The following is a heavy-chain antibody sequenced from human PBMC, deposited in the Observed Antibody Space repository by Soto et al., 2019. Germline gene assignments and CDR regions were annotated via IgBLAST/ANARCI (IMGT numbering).Heavy chain of an antibody. CDR2: IYYSGST. J-gene: IGHJ5*02. CDR3: ARSDIVVVPATFDP. CDR1: GGSISSSIYY. D-gene: IGHD2-2*01. V-gene: IGHV4-39*01. Sequence: PSETLSLTCTVSGGSISSSIYYWGWIRHPPGKGLEWIGSIYYSGSTYYNPSLKSRVTISVDTSKNQFSLKLSSVTAADTAVYYCARSDIVVVPATFDPWGQGTLVTVSS.